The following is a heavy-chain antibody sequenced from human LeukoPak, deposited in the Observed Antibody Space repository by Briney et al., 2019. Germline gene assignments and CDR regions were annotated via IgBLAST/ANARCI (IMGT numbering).Heavy chain of an antibody. D-gene: IGHD1-26*01. Sequence: GGSLRLSCAASGFTFNNFGMHWVRQAPGKGPEWVAFIRYDATEKYYADSVKGRFTISRDNAKNSLYLQMNSLRAEDTAVYYCARGIVGATTAFDIWGQGTMVTVSS. V-gene: IGHV3-30*02. CDR1: GFTFNNFG. J-gene: IGHJ3*02. CDR2: IRYDATEK. CDR3: ARGIVGATTAFDI.